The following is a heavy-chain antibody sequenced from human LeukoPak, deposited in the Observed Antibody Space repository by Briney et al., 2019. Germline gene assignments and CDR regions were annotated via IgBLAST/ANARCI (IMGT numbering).Heavy chain of an antibody. J-gene: IGHJ4*02. CDR1: GFTFSYYA. CDR3: ARPYCSGGSCFDY. Sequence: GGSLRLSCAASGFTFSYYAMSWVRQAPGRGLEWVSRINSDGSSTSYADSVKGRFTISRDNAKNTLYLQMNSLRAEDTAVYYCARPYCSGGSCFDYWGQGTLVTVSS. CDR2: INSDGSST. V-gene: IGHV3-74*01. D-gene: IGHD2-15*01.